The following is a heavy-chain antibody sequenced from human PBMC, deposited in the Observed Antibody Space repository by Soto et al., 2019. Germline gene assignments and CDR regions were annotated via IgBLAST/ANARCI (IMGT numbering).Heavy chain of an antibody. CDR1: GGSISSYY. CDR2: IYYSGST. CDR3: ARDQSN. J-gene: IGHJ3*01. Sequence: QVQLQESGPGLVKPSETLSLTCTVSGGSISSYYWSWIRQPPGKGLEWIGYIYYSGSTNYNPSLKSRVTISVDRSKNQFSLKLSSVTAADTAVYYCARDQSNWGQGTMVTVSS. V-gene: IGHV4-59*01.